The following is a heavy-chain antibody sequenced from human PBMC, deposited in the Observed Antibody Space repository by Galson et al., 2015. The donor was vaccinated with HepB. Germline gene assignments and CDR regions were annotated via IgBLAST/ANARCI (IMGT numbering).Heavy chain of an antibody. CDR2: ISSSSSYT. Sequence: SLRLSCAASGFTFSDYYMSWIRQAPGKGLEWVSYISSSSSYTNYADSVKGRFTISRDNAKNSLYLQMNSLRAEDTAVYYCARTHRRDGSRVGFDYWGQGTLVTVSS. CDR1: GFTFSDYY. V-gene: IGHV3-11*06. D-gene: IGHD5-24*01. J-gene: IGHJ4*02. CDR3: ARTHRRDGSRVGFDY.